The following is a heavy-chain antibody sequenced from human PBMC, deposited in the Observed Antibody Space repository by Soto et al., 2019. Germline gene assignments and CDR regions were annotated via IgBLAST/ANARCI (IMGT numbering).Heavy chain of an antibody. V-gene: IGHV3-64D*06. CDR1: GFVCKGYA. CDR3: VKGGYTPTRSGSDI. Sequence: RVPCSAYGFVCKGYAIHWVRHAPGKGLEYVSVITNNGSTTYYADSVKGRFTISRHNSKNTVYLQMSRLRAEDTAVYYCVKGGYTPTRSGSDIWGQGTMGTVSS. CDR2: ITNNGSTT. D-gene: IGHD3-16*02. J-gene: IGHJ3*02.